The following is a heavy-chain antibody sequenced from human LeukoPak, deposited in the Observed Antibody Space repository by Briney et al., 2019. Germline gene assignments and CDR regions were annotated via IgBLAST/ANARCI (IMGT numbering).Heavy chain of an antibody. CDR3: ATQGTLDFWSGGIDY. V-gene: IGHV3-7*01. Sequence: PGGSLRLSCAASGFTFSDYWMTWVRQAPGKGLEWVANIRQDGSEKYHVDSVKGRFTISRDNAKNSVYLQMNSLRAEDTAVYYCATQGTLDFWSGGIDYWGQGTLVTVSS. CDR1: GFTFSDYW. D-gene: IGHD3-3*01. CDR2: IRQDGSEK. J-gene: IGHJ4*02.